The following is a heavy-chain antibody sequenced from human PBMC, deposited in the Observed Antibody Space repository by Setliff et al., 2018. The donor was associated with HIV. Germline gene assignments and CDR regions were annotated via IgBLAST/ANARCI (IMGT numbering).Heavy chain of an antibody. D-gene: IGHD1-26*01. V-gene: IGHV4-39*01. CDR2: IYYSGST. J-gene: IGHJ6*03. CDR1: GGSISSSSYY. Sequence: SETLSLTCTVSGGSISSSSYYWGWIRQPPGKGLEWIGSIYYSGSTYSNPSLKSRVTISADTSKNQISLKLNSVTAAGTAVYYCARGIGPLPNWENFYYSMDVWGKGTTVTVTS. CDR3: ARGIGPLPNWENFYYSMDV.